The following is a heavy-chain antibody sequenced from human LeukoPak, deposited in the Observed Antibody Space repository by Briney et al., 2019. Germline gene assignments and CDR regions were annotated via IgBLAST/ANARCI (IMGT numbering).Heavy chain of an antibody. CDR2: ISSASGSI. CDR3: ARLPAYCSSTSCYYDY. Sequence: PGGSLRLSCAASGFIFSGYSMNWVRQAPGKGLEWVSYISSASGSIYYADSVKGRFTISRDNAKNSLFLQMNSLRAEDTAVYYCARLPAYCSSTSCYYDYWGQGTLVTVSS. D-gene: IGHD2-2*01. V-gene: IGHV3-48*04. J-gene: IGHJ4*02. CDR1: GFIFSGYS.